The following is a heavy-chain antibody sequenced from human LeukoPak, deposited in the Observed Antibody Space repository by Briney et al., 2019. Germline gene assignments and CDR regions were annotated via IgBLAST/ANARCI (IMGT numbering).Heavy chain of an antibody. CDR1: GYTFTSYY. V-gene: IGHV1-46*01. Sequence: EASVKVSCKASGYTFTSYYMHWVRQAPGQGLEWMGIINPSGGSTNYAQKLQGRVTMTTDTSTSTAYMELRSLRSDDTAVYYCASGPDPWGQGTLVTVSS. CDR2: INPSGGST. D-gene: IGHD3/OR15-3a*01. CDR3: ASGPDP. J-gene: IGHJ5*02.